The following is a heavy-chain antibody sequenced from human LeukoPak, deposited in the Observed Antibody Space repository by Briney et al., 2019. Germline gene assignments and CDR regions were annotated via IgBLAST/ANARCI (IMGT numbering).Heavy chain of an antibody. Sequence: GGSLRLSCEASGFTFSSYDMHWVRQAPGKGLEWVAFIQYDASNKYYADSVKGRFTVSRDNSKNTLYLQMNSLRAEDTAVYYCAKAAGWYYDSSGYLTSFYYYYYMDVWGKGTTVTVSS. CDR3: AKAAGWYYDSSGYLTSFYYYYYMDV. V-gene: IGHV3-30*02. J-gene: IGHJ6*03. CDR1: GFTFSSYD. CDR2: IQYDASNK. D-gene: IGHD3-22*01.